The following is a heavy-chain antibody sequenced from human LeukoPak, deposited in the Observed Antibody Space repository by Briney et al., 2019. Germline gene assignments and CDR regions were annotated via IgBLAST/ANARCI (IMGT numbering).Heavy chain of an antibody. V-gene: IGHV5-51*01. CDR3: ARQGHYDILTGYYKDY. D-gene: IGHD3-9*01. J-gene: IGHJ4*02. CDR2: IYPGDSDT. CDR1: GYNFTIYW. Sequence: GESLKISCKGSGYNFTIYWIGWVRQMPGKGLEWMGIIYPGDSDTRYSPSFQGQVTISADKSISTAYLQWSSLKASDTAMYYCARQGHYDILTGYYKDYWGQGTLVTVSS.